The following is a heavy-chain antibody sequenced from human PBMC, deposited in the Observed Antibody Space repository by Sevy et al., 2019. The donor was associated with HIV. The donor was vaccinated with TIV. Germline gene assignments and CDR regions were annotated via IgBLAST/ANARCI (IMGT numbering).Heavy chain of an antibody. D-gene: IGHD2-2*01. Sequence: GGSLRLSCKGSGFMYGDYAINWVRQAPGKGLEWLGFIRRNAYGGTTQYAASVKGRFTILRDDSKSIAYLQMNSLKTEDTAVYYCTRGASITSLSPWDYWGQGTLVTVSS. CDR1: GFMYGDYA. CDR2: IRRNAYGGTT. V-gene: IGHV3-49*04. CDR3: TRGASITSLSPWDY. J-gene: IGHJ4*02.